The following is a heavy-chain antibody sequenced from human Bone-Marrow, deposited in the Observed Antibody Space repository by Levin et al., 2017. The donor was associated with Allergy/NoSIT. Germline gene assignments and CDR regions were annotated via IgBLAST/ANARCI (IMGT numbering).Heavy chain of an antibody. J-gene: IGHJ4*02. V-gene: IGHV5-51*01. CDR1: SDSFAKYW. Sequence: PGGSLRLSCKTSSDSFAKYWIGWVRQMPGKGLEWMGIINPGDSDTRYNPSFQAQVTISADKSINTAYLHWSNLRTSDTATYYCAKGSDTSGYYFDFWGQGTLVTVSS. CDR3: AKGSDTSGYYFDF. D-gene: IGHD3-22*01. CDR2: INPGDSDT.